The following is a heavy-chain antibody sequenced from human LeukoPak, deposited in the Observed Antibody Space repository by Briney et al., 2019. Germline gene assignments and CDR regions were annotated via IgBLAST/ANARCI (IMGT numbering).Heavy chain of an antibody. J-gene: IGHJ4*02. V-gene: IGHV3-7*01. CDR3: ATKEPSTSGWSY. D-gene: IGHD6-19*01. CDR2: IKEDGSEK. Sequence: GGSPRLSCAASGFTFNRHWTAWARQAPGKGLEWVANIKEDGSEKNYVDSVKGRFTISRDNAENSVYLQMNDLRAEDTGVYYCATKEPSTSGWSYWGQGTLVTVSS. CDR1: GFTFNRHW.